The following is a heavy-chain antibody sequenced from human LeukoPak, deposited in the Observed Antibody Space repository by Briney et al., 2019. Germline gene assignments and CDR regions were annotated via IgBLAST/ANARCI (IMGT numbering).Heavy chain of an antibody. Sequence: ASVKVSCKASGYTFTSYYMHWVRQAPGQGLEWMGIINPSGGSTSYAQKFQGRVTMTRDMSTSTVYMELSSLRPEDTAVYYCARDAYDFWSGYYTTSQFDYWGQGTLVTVSS. CDR3: ARDAYDFWSGYYTTSQFDY. D-gene: IGHD3-3*01. CDR2: INPSGGST. J-gene: IGHJ4*02. V-gene: IGHV1-46*01. CDR1: GYTFTSYY.